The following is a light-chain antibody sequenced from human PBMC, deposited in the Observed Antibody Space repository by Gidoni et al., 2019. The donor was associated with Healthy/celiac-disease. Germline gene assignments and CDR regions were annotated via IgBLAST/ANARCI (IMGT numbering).Light chain of an antibody. Sequence: QSALTQPASVSGSPGQSITIPCTGTSRDVGGYNYVSWYQQHPGKAPKLMIYEVSNRPSGVSNRFSGSKSGNTASLTISGLQAEDEADYYCSSYTRSNTGVFGGGTKLTVL. CDR3: SSYTRSNTGV. V-gene: IGLV2-14*01. J-gene: IGLJ2*01. CDR1: SRDVGGYNY. CDR2: EVS.